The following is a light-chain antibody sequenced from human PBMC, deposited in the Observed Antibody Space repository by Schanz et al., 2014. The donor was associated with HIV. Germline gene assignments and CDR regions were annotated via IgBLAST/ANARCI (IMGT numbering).Light chain of an antibody. J-gene: IGLJ2*01. CDR3: QSYDKSLSVVI. CDR1: SSDVGYYND. Sequence: QSVLTQPPSASGSPGQSVTISCTGTSSDVGYYNDVSWYQQHPDKAPKLLIYEVNRRPSGVPDRFSGSKSGNTASLTISGLQAEDEADYFCQSYDKSLSVVIFGGGTKLTVL. CDR2: EVN. V-gene: IGLV2-8*01.